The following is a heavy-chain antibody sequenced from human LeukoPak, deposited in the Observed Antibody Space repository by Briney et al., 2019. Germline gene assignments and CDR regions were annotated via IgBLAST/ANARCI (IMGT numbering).Heavy chain of an antibody. V-gene: IGHV3-66*01. CDR1: GFNASSNY. J-gene: IGHJ4*02. D-gene: IGHD6-6*01. CDR2: IYSGGTT. CDR3: AREKDSSSLGNSFDY. Sequence: GGSLRLSCAASGFNASSNYMSWVRQAPGKGLEWVSVIYSGGTTYYADSVKGRFTISRDNSKNTLYLQMNSLRAEDTALYYCAREKDSSSLGNSFDYWGQGTLVTVSS.